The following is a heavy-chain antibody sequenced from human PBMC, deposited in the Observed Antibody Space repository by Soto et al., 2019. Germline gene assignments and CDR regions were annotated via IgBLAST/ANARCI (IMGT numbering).Heavy chain of an antibody. CDR2: ISAYNGNT. J-gene: IGHJ2*01. Sequence: QVPLVQSGAEVKKPGASVKVSCKASGYTFTSYGISWVRQAPGQGLEWMGWISAYNGNTHYAQKLQGRVTMTTDTSTSTAYMELRSLRSDDTAVYYCANDTLYKYQNWYFDLWGRGTLVTVSS. CDR3: ANDTLYKYQNWYFDL. D-gene: IGHD2-2*01. V-gene: IGHV1-18*01. CDR1: GYTFTSYG.